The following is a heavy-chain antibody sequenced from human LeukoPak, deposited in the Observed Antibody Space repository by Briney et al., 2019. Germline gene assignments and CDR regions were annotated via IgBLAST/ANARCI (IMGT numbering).Heavy chain of an antibody. CDR1: NGSFSGYF. CDR2: INHSGST. D-gene: IGHD3-22*01. J-gene: IGHJ3*02. CDR3: ARGPYSYDSSGAFDI. V-gene: IGHV4-34*01. Sequence: SETLSLTCAVYNGSFSGYFWSWIRQPPGKGLEWIGEINHSGSTNYNPSLKSRVTVSVDTSKKQFSLKLSSVTAADTAVYFCARGPYSYDSSGAFDIWGQGTMVTVSS.